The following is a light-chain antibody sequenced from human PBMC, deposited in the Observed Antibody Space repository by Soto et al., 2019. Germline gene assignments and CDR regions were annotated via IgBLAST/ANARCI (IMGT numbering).Light chain of an antibody. CDR2: DVS. J-gene: IGLJ3*02. CDR1: SSDVGGYDY. V-gene: IGLV2-14*01. CDR3: NSYTATSTWV. Sequence: QSALTQPASVSGSPGQSISISCTGTSSDVGGYDYVSWYQQHPGKAPKLVIYDVSDRPSGVSSRFSGSKSGNTASLTISGLQAEDEADYYCNSYTATSTWVFGGGTKVTVL.